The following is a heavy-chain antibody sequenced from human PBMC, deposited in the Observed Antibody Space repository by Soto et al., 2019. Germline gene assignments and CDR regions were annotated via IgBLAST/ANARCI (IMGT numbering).Heavy chain of an antibody. D-gene: IGHD5-18*01. CDR3: ARAQRGYSYGPLDY. J-gene: IGHJ4*02. V-gene: IGHV4-30-4*01. Sequence: SETLSLTCTVSGGSISSGDYYWSWIRQPPGKGLEWIGYIYYSGSTYYNPSLKSRVTISVDTSKNQFSLKLSSVTAADTAVYYCARAQRGYSYGPLDYWGQGTLVTVSS. CDR2: IYYSGST. CDR1: GGSISSGDYY.